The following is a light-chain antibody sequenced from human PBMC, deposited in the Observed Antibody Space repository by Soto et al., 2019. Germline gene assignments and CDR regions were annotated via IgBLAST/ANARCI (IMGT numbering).Light chain of an antibody. CDR2: GNS. J-gene: IGLJ2*01. CDR1: SSNIGAGYD. CDR3: QSYDSSXSGXV. Sequence: QSVLTQPPSVSGAPGQRVTISCTGSSSNIGAGYDVHWYQQLXGTAPKLLIYGNSNRPSGVPDRFSGSKSGTSASLAITGXXAEDEADYYCQSYDSSXSGXVFGGXTKLTVL. V-gene: IGLV1-40*01.